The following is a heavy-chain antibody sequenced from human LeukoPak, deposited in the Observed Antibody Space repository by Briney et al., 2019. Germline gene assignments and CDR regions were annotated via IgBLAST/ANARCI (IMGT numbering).Heavy chain of an antibody. CDR3: ARGGARGSSAFDV. CDR1: GDSVNDYY. Sequence: PSETLSLTCTVSGDSVNDYYWNWIRQPPGKGLEWIGYIYYSGSTDYNPSLKSRVTMSVDTSKNQFSLTLNSVTAADTAVYYCARGGARGSSAFDVWGQGTMVIVSA. D-gene: IGHD3-10*01. CDR2: IYYSGST. J-gene: IGHJ3*01. V-gene: IGHV4-59*02.